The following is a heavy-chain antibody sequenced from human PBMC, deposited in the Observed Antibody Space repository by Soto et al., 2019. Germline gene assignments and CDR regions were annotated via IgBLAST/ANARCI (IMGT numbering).Heavy chain of an antibody. CDR1: GGSISSYY. J-gene: IGHJ6*02. CDR3: ARGLRITMVRGVTYGMDV. Sequence: SETLSLTCTVSGGSISSYYWSWIRQPPGKGLEWIGYIYYSGNTNYNPSLKSRVTISVDTSKNQFSLKLSSVTAADTAVYYCARGLRITMVRGVTYGMDVWGQGTTVTVSS. D-gene: IGHD3-10*01. CDR2: IYYSGNT. V-gene: IGHV4-59*01.